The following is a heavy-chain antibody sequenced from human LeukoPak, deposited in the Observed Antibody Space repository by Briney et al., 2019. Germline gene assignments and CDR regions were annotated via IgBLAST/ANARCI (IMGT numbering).Heavy chain of an antibody. CDR1: GFTFSSYA. Sequence: GGSLRLSCAASGFTFSSYAMSWVRQAPGKGLEWVSAISGSGGSTYYADSVKGRFTISRDNSKNTLYLQMNSLRAEDTAVYYCAKCLGYCSGGSCYPYYYYGMDVWGQGATVTVSS. CDR3: AKCLGYCSGGSCYPYYYYGMDV. D-gene: IGHD2-15*01. J-gene: IGHJ6*02. CDR2: ISGSGGST. V-gene: IGHV3-23*01.